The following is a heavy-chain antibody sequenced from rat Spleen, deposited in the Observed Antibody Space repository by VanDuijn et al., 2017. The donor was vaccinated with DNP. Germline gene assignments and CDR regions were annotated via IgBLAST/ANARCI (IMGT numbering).Heavy chain of an antibody. V-gene: IGHV7-6*01. D-gene: IGHD5-1*01. J-gene: IGHJ1*01. CDR3: AKHQLGAGWYFDF. CDR1: GFPFTDFF. CDR2: VRNKANSYTT. Sequence: EVKLLESGGGLVQPGGSMRLSCEASGFPFTDFFINWIRQSPGKAPEWLSFVRNKANSYTTEYNPSVKGRFTISRDDTQNVLYLQMNTLRADDTAIYYCAKHQLGAGWYFDFWGPGAMVTVSS.